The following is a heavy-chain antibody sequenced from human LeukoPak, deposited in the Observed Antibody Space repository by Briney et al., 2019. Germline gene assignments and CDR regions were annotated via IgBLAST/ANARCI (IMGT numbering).Heavy chain of an antibody. D-gene: IGHD1-26*01. CDR3: GMSGDRVPLQDDVFDV. CDR1: GYTVTSYC. V-gene: IGHV5-51*01. CDR2: IYPGDSGP. J-gene: IGHJ3*01. Sequence: ESLKITCKVSGYTVTSYCIGWVPQMPGKGLEWMGIIYPGDSGPTYSPSFQGQVTISVDKSINTAYLQWSSLQASDTAMYYCGMSGDRVPLQDDVFDVWGQGTMVTVST.